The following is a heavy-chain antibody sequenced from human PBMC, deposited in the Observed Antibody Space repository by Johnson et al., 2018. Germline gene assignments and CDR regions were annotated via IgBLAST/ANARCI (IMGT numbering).Heavy chain of an antibody. CDR1: GFTGLTFGDYE. V-gene: IGHV3-49*03. Sequence: VQLQESGGGLVQPGRSLRLSCTASGFTGLTFGDYEMHWFRQAPGKGLEWIGFVRSKAYGGTTDYAASVKGRFTISRDDSKGIAYLQMNSLKTEDTAVYYGARGSWTRLPAPPGYRDVGGKGTTVTVSS. CDR3: ARGSWTRLPAPPGYRDV. J-gene: IGHJ6*03. D-gene: IGHD2-2*01. CDR2: VRSKAYGGTT.